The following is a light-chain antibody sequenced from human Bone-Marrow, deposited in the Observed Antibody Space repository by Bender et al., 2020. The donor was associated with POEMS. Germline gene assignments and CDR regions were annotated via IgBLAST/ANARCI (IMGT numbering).Light chain of an antibody. CDR2: DVT. V-gene: IGLV2-14*03. J-gene: IGLJ1*01. CDR3: ASSVHHDHYL. Sequence: QSALTQAASVSGSPGQSITISCTVAGYDSVSWYQQHPGKAPKLLIYDVTNRPSGVSSRFSGSKSGNTASLTVSGLQAADEGDYFCASSVHHDHYLFGTGTKVVVL. CDR1: AGYDS.